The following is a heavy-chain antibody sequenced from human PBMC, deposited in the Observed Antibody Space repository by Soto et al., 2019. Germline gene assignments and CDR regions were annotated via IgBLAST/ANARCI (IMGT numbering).Heavy chain of an antibody. CDR1: TFTRYA. Sequence: TFTRYAISWVRQSPGQGLEWMGWISAYNGNTNYAQKLQGRVTMTTDTSTSTAYMELRSLRAEDTAVYYCAKAQGGSYFDYWGQGTLVTVSS. V-gene: IGHV1-18*01. CDR2: ISAYNGNT. CDR3: AKAQGGSYFDY. J-gene: IGHJ4*02. D-gene: IGHD2-15*01.